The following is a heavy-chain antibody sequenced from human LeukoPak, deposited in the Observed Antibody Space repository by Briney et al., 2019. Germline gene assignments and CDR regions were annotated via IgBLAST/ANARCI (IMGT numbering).Heavy chain of an antibody. CDR2: IYYSGST. J-gene: IGHJ5*02. V-gene: IGHV4-61*05. D-gene: IGHD2/OR15-2a*01. Sequence: SETLSLTCTVSGGSISSSSYYWSWIRQPPGKGLEWIGYIYYSGSTNYNPSLKSRVTISVDTSKNQFSLKLSSVTAADTAVYYCARLLRRDNWFDPWGQGTLVTVSS. CDR1: GGSISSSSYY. CDR3: ARLLRRDNWFDP.